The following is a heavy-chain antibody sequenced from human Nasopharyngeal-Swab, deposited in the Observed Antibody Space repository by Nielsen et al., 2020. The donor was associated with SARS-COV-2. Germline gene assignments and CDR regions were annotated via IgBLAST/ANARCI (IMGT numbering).Heavy chain of an antibody. D-gene: IGHD6-19*01. Sequence: GESLKISCAASGFTFNTYAMSWVRQAPGKGLEWVSAISAGGTSTYYADSVKGRFTISRDNAKNSLYLQMNSLRAEDTALYYCATGTYSSGWYWGGQGTLVTVSS. CDR3: ATGTYSSGWYW. CDR2: ISAGGTST. V-gene: IGHV3-23*01. J-gene: IGHJ4*02. CDR1: GFTFNTYA.